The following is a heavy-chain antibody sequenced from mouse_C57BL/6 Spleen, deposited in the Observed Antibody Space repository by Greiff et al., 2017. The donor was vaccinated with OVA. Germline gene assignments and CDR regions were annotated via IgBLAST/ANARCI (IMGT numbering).Heavy chain of an antibody. V-gene: IGHV10-3*01. CDR3: VNSFKGWGYFDV. CDR1: GFTFNTYA. D-gene: IGHD2-3*01. J-gene: IGHJ1*03. Sequence: EVNVVESGGGLVQPKGSLKLSCAASGFTFNTYAMHWVRQAPGKGLEWVARIRSKSSNYATYYADSVKDRFTISRDDSQSMLYLQMNNLKTEDTAMYYCVNSFKGWGYFDVWGTGTTVTVSS. CDR2: IRSKSSNYAT.